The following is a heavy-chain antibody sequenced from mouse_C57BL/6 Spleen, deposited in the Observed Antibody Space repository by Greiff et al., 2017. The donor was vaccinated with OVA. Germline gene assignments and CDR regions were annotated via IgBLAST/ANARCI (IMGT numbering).Heavy chain of an antibody. CDR1: GYAFTNYL. D-gene: IGHD1-1*01. Sequence: QVQLKQSGAELVRPGTSVKVSCKASGYAFTNYLIEWVKQRPGQGLEWIGVINPGSGGTNYNEKFKGKATLTADKSSSTAYMQLSSLTSEDSAVYCCARFLTTVVAVYWGQGTTLTVSS. V-gene: IGHV1-54*01. CDR3: ARFLTTVVAVY. J-gene: IGHJ2*01. CDR2: INPGSGGT.